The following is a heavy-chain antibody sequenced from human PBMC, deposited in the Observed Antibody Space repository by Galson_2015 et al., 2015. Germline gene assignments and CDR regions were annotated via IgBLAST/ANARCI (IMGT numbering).Heavy chain of an antibody. D-gene: IGHD1-26*01. CDR1: GFTFSSYG. V-gene: IGHV3-30*03. Sequence: SLRLSCAASGFTFSSYGMHWVRQAPGKGLEWVAVISYDGSNKYYADSVKGRFTISRDNSKNTLYLQMNSLRAEDTAVYYCAGWPGGSYMDLVGEYFQHWGQGTQVTVSS. CDR2: ISYDGSNK. J-gene: IGHJ1*01. CDR3: AGWPGGSYMDLVGEYFQH.